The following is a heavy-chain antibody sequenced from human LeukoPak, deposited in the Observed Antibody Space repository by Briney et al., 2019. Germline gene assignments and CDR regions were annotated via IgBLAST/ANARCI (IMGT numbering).Heavy chain of an antibody. CDR1: GGSISSGGYY. J-gene: IGHJ5*02. CDR3: AREVRRSLAGYYYGFDP. V-gene: IGHV4-31*03. Sequence: SETLSLTCTVSGGSISSGGYYWSWIRQHPGKGLEWMRYIYYSGSTYYNPSLKSRVTISVDTSKNQFSLKLSSVTAADTAVYYCAREVRRSLAGYYYGFDPWGQGTLVTVSS. D-gene: IGHD3-9*01. CDR2: IYYSGST.